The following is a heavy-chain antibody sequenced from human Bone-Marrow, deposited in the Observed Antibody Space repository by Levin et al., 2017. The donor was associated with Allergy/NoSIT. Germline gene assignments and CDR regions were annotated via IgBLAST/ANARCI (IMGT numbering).Heavy chain of an antibody. CDR3: AKERFLLDY. CDR2: ISNDGSNK. Sequence: PGGSLRLSCAASGFIFSSDGMHWVRQAPGKGLEWVALISNDGSNKFYADHVKGRFTISRDNTKNTLYLQMNNLRPNDTAVYYCAKERFLLDYWGQGTLVTVSS. V-gene: IGHV3-30*18. D-gene: IGHD3-16*01. J-gene: IGHJ4*02. CDR1: GFIFSSDG.